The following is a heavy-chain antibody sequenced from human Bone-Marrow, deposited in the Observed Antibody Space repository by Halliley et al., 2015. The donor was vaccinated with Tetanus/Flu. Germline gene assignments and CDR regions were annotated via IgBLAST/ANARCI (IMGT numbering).Heavy chain of an antibody. Sequence: SLRLSCAASGFTFDDYALHWVRQAPGKGLEWVSGISWNSDTIGYVDSVKGRFTISRDNAKNSLSLQMTSLIPEDTALYYCAQSNGWLYDAFYIWGQGTMVTVSS. CDR2: ISWNSDTI. CDR3: AQSNGWLYDAFYI. CDR1: GFTFDDYA. J-gene: IGHJ3*02. V-gene: IGHV3-9*01. D-gene: IGHD6-19*01.